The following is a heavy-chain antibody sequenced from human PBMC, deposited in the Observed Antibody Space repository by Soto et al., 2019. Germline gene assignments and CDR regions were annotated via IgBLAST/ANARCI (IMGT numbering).Heavy chain of an antibody. CDR1: GYTFTSYD. V-gene: IGHV1-8*01. J-gene: IGHJ5*02. CDR3: AGGLAWSRSLDP. D-gene: IGHD2-15*01. CDR2: MNPNSGNT. Sequence: QVQLVQSGAEVKKPGASVKVSCKASGYTFTSYDINWVRQATGQGLEWMGWMNPNSGNTGYAQKFQGRVTMTRNTSRSTAYMELSSLGSEDTAVYYCAGGLAWSRSLDPWGQGTRVTVSS.